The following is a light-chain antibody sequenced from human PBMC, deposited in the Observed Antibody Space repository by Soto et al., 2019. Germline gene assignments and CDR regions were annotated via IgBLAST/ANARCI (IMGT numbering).Light chain of an antibody. Sequence: EIVLTQSPGTLSLSPGERATLSCRASQSVSSSLAWYQQKPGQAPRLLIYDASSRATGIPDRFSGSGSGTDFTLTISKLDPEDFAVYYCQQYGSSPRAFGGGTKVEIK. J-gene: IGKJ4*01. CDR2: DAS. CDR3: QQYGSSPRA. V-gene: IGKV3-20*01. CDR1: QSVSSS.